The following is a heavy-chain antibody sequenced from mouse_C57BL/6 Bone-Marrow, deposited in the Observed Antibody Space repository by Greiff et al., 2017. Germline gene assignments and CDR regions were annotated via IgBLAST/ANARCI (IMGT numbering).Heavy chain of an antibody. J-gene: IGHJ1*03. D-gene: IGHD2-3*01. CDR1: GYTFTDYY. CDR3: ARRGYDGYLYWYFDV. V-gene: IGHV1-19*01. CDR2: INPYNGGT. Sequence: VQLKESGPVLVKPGASVKMSCKASGYTFTDYYMTWVKQSHGKSLEWIGVINPYNGGTSYNQKFKGKATLTVDKSSSTAYMELNSLTSEDSAVEYCARRGYDGYLYWYFDVWGTGTTVTVSS.